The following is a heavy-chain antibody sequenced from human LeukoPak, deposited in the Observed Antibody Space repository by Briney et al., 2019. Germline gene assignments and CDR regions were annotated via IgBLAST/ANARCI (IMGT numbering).Heavy chain of an antibody. Sequence: GGSLRLSCAASGFTFSGSAMHWVRQAPGKGLEWVAFIKYDGSEKYYADSVKGRFTISRDNSTMYVQMNSLRAEDTAVYYCVRYSYGFGMDVWGKGTTVIVSS. J-gene: IGHJ6*04. CDR1: GFTFSGSA. D-gene: IGHD5-18*01. CDR3: VRYSYGFGMDV. V-gene: IGHV3-30*04. CDR2: IKYDGSEK.